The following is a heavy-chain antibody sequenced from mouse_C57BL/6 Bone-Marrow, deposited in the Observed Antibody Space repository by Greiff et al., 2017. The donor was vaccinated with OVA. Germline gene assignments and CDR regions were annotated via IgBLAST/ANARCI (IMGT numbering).Heavy chain of an antibody. J-gene: IGHJ1*03. V-gene: IGHV5-12*01. CDR1: GFTFSDYY. D-gene: IGHD2-2*01. CDR3: ARHYGFLYWYFDV. CDR2: ISNGGGST. Sequence: EVKVVESGGGLVQPGGSLKLSCAASGFTFSDYYMYWVRQTPEKRLEWVAYISNGGGSTYYPDTVKGRFTISRDNAKNTLYLQMIRLKSEDTAMYYCARHYGFLYWYFDVWGTGTTVTVSS.